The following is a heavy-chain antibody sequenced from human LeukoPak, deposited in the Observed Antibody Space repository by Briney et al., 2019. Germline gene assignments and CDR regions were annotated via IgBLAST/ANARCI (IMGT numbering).Heavy chain of an antibody. CDR3: ARGPYDFWSGYPYYFDY. V-gene: IGHV4-39*07. D-gene: IGHD3-3*01. CDR2: INHSGST. Sequence: PSETLSLTCTVSGGSISRSVYYWGWIRQPPGKELEWIGEINHSGSTNYNPSLKSRVTISVDTSKNQFSLKLSSVTAADTAVYYCARGPYDFWSGYPYYFDYWGQGTLVTVSS. CDR1: GGSISRSVYY. J-gene: IGHJ4*02.